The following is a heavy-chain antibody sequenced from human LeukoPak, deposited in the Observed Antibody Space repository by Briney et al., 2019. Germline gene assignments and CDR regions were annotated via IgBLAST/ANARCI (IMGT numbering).Heavy chain of an antibody. CDR3: ARGGIRYFDWLSPVDY. J-gene: IGHJ4*02. CDR2: INHSGST. V-gene: IGHV4-34*01. Sequence: PSETLFLTCAVYGGSFSGYYWSWIRQPPGKGLEWIGEINHSGSTDYNPSLKSRVTISVDTSKNQFSLKLSSVTAADTAVYYCARGGIRYFDWLSPVDYWGQGTLVTVSS. CDR1: GGSFSGYY. D-gene: IGHD3-9*01.